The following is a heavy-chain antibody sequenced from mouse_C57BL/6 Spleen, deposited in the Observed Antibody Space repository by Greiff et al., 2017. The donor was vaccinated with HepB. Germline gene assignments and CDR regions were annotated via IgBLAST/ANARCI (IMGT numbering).Heavy chain of an antibody. V-gene: IGHV1-69*01. CDR3: ARRATASGGFGY. CDR2: IDPSDSYT. J-gene: IGHJ3*01. CDR1: GYTFTSYW. Sequence: VQLQQPGAELVMPGASVKLSCKASGYTFTSYWMHWVKQRPGQGLEWIGEIDPSDSYTNYNQKFKGKSTLTVDKSSSTAYMQLSSLTSEDSAVYYCARRATASGGFGYWGQGTLVTVSA. D-gene: IGHD1-2*01.